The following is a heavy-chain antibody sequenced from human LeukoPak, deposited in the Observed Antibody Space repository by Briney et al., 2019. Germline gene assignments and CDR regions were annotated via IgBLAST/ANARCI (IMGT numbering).Heavy chain of an antibody. CDR1: GGSITSSKYY. Sequence: SETLSLTCTVSGGSITSSKYYWGWIRQPPGKGLEWIGSIHYTGITYYNPSLKTRVTISVDTSKNQFSLTLSSVTAADTSVYYCARSLLPLDYWGQGTLVTVSS. CDR3: ARSLLPLDY. J-gene: IGHJ4*02. CDR2: IHYTGIT. V-gene: IGHV4-39*01.